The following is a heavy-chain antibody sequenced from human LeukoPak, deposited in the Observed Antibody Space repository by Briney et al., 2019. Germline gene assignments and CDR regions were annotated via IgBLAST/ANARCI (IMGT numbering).Heavy chain of an antibody. Sequence: PSETLSLTCAVSGGSISSSNWWSWVRQPPGKGLEWIGEIYHSGSTNYNPSLKSRVTISVDTSKNQFSLKLSSVTAADTAVYYCARTTFGGVIVWSYYFDYWGQGTLVTVSS. CDR2: IYHSGST. CDR1: GGSISSSNW. V-gene: IGHV4-4*02. J-gene: IGHJ4*02. D-gene: IGHD3-16*02. CDR3: ARTTFGGVIVWSYYFDY.